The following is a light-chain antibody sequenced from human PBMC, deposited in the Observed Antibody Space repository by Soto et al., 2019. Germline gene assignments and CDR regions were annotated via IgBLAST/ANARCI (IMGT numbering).Light chain of an antibody. CDR2: EVS. CDR1: SSDVGDYNF. V-gene: IGLV2-8*01. J-gene: IGLJ3*02. CDR3: SSYAGRNNWV. Sequence: QSALTQHPSASGSPGQSVTISFTGTSSDVGDYNFVSWFQQHPGKAPKLMIYEVSKRPSGVPDRFSGSKSGNTASLTVSGLQAEDEADYYCSSYAGRNNWVFGGGTKLTVL.